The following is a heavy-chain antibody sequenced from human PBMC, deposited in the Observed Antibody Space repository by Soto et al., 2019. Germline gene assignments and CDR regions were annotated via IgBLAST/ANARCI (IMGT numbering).Heavy chain of an antibody. J-gene: IGHJ6*02. CDR3: AKDRHSSSWSQGIYYYGMDV. Sequence: QVQLVESGGGVVQPGRSLRLSCAASGFTFSSYGMHWVRQAPGKGLEWVAVISYDGSNKYYADSVKGRFTISRVNSNNTLYLQMNSLRAEDAAVYYCAKDRHSSSWSQGIYYYGMDVWCQGTTVTVSS. CDR2: ISYDGSNK. CDR1: GFTFSSYG. V-gene: IGHV3-30*18. D-gene: IGHD6-13*01.